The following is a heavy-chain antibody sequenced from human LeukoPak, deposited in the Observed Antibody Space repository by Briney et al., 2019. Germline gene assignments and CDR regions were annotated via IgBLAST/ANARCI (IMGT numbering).Heavy chain of an antibody. V-gene: IGHV1-69*05. D-gene: IGHD3-10*01. Sequence: SVKVSCKASGGTFSSYAISWVRQAPEQGLEWMGGIIPIFGTANYAQKFQGRVTITTDESTSTAYMELSSLRSEDTAVYYCARGLPNYYGSGSYPYYFDYWGQGTLVTVSS. CDR3: ARGLPNYYGSGSYPYYFDY. CDR1: GGTFSSYA. CDR2: IIPIFGTA. J-gene: IGHJ4*02.